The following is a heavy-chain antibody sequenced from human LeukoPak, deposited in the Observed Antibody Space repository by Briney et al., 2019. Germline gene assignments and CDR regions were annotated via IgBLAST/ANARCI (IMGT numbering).Heavy chain of an antibody. V-gene: IGHV3-30*04. CDR1: GFTFSGYA. Sequence: GGSLRLSCAASGFTFSGYAMHWVRQAPGKGLDWVALISNDANNKNDATSVKGRFTISRDNSKNTLYLQMNSLRTEDTAVYYCARDRNPYWYFDLWGRGTLVTVSS. J-gene: IGHJ2*01. CDR3: ARDRNPYWYFDL. D-gene: IGHD1-14*01. CDR2: ISNDANNK.